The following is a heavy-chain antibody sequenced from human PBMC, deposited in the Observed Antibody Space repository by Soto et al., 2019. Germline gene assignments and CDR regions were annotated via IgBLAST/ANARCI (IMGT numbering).Heavy chain of an antibody. J-gene: IGHJ6*02. V-gene: IGHV1-69*13. CDR2: IIPIFGTA. CDR1: GGTFSSYA. D-gene: IGHD3-3*01. CDR3: ARGLDFWSGYYYYYYGMDV. Sequence: SVKVSCKASGGTFSSYAISWVRQAPGQGLEWMGGIIPIFGTANYAQKFQGRVTITADESTSTAYMELSSLRSEDTAVYYCARGLDFWSGYYYYYYGMDVWGQGTTVTV.